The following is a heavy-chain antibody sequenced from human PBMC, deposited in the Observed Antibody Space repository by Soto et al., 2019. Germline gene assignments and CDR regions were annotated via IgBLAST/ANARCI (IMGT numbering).Heavy chain of an antibody. Sequence: ASVKVSCKASGYTFTSYGISWVRQAPGQGLEWMGWISVDDGDTNYAQNFQGRVTMSTDTSTSTAYMEMRSLRSDDTAVYYCARDQVAKWAPGSAMVNYYYGMDAWGQGTTVTVSS. D-gene: IGHD5-18*01. V-gene: IGHV1-18*04. CDR3: ARDQVAKWAPGSAMVNYYYGMDA. CDR2: ISVDDGDT. CDR1: GYTFTSYG. J-gene: IGHJ6*02.